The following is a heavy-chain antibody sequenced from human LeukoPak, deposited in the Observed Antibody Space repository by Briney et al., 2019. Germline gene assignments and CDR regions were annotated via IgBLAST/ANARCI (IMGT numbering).Heavy chain of an antibody. CDR1: GGSVSSGGYY. V-gene: IGHV4-30-2*06. CDR2: IYHSGTT. D-gene: IGHD6-6*01. J-gene: IGHJ4*02. CDR3: AREGVAAPLDY. Sequence: SETLSLTCTVSGGSVSSGGYYWSWIRQSPGKGLEWIGYIYHSGTTYYNPSLKSRVTTSVDRSKNQFSLRLSSVTAADTAVYYCAREGVAAPLDYWGQGTLVTVSS.